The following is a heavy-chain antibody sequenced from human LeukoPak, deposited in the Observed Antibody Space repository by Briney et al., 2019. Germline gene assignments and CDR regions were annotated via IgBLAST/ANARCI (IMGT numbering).Heavy chain of an antibody. CDR1: GFTFNTYG. V-gene: IGHV3-21*01. Sequence: PGGSLRLSCVASGFTFNTYGMNWVRQAPGKGLEWVSGLSGSGDNTYYADSVKGRFTIARDNAKNSVYLEMNSLRADDTAVYYCARSARLMKGVVEVTALDDWGQGTLVTVSS. D-gene: IGHD3-3*01. CDR2: LSGSGDNT. J-gene: IGHJ4*02. CDR3: ARSARLMKGVVEVTALDD.